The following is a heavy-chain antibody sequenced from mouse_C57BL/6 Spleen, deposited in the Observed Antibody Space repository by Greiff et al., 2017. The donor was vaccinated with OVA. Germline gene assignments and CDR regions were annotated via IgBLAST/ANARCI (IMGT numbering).Heavy chain of an antibody. CDR1: GYTFTDYY. CDR3: ARSRWGRGAMDY. J-gene: IGHJ4*01. D-gene: IGHD2-3*01. V-gene: IGHV1-26*01. CDR2: INPNNGGT. Sequence: VQLQQSGPELVKPGASVKISCKASGYTFTDYYMNWVKQSHGKSLEWIGDINPNNGGTSYNQTFQGKATLTVDKSSSTAYMELRSLTSEDSAVYYCARSRWGRGAMDYWGQGTSVTVSS.